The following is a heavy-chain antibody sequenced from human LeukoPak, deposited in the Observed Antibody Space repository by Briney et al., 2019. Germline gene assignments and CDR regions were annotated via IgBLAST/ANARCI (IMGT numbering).Heavy chain of an antibody. D-gene: IGHD6-19*01. J-gene: IGHJ4*02. Sequence: GGSLRLSCAASGFTFSDYYMSWIRQAPGKGLEWVSYISSSGSTIYYADSVKGRFTISRGNSKNTLYLQMNSLRAEDTAVYYCAKDLYSSGWPTHVLDYWGQGTLVTVSS. CDR3: AKDLYSSGWPTHVLDY. V-gene: IGHV3-11*01. CDR2: ISSSGSTI. CDR1: GFTFSDYY.